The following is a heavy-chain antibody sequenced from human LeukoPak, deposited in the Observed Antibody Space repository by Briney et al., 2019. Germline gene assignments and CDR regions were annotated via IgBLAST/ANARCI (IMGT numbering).Heavy chain of an antibody. J-gene: IGHJ5*02. CDR2: ITYRGGP. D-gene: IGHD1-1*01. Sequence: SETLSLTCAVYGESLDNYYWMFVRQPPGKGLQWIGEITYRGGPSYHPSLKNRVSISIDASLRQISLKLRSLTAADTAVYYCARGVDDNWNDLGWFDPWGQGALVTVSS. CDR1: GESLDNYY. CDR3: ARGVDDNWNDLGWFDP. V-gene: IGHV4-34*01.